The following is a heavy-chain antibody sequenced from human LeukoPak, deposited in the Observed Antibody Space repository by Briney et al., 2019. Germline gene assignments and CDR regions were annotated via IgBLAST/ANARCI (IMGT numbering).Heavy chain of an antibody. D-gene: IGHD6-19*01. Sequence: GGSLRLSCAASGFTFSSYAMHWVRQAPGKGLEWVAVISYDGSNKYYADSVKGRFTISRDNSKNTLYLQMNSLRAEDTAVYYCARGLIRSGCNPHFDSWGQGTLVTVSS. CDR3: ARGLIRSGCNPHFDS. J-gene: IGHJ4*02. V-gene: IGHV3-30-3*01. CDR1: GFTFSSYA. CDR2: ISYDGSNK.